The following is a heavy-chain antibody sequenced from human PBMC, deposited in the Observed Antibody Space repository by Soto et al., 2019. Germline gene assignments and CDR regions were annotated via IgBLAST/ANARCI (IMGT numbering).Heavy chain of an antibody. CDR2: IIPILGIA. CDR1: GGTFSSYT. V-gene: IGHV1-69*02. D-gene: IGHD1-7*01. Sequence: SVKVSCKASGGTFSSYTISWVRQAPGQGLEWMGRIIPILGIANYAQKFQGRVTITADKSTSTAYMELSSLRSEDTAVYYCASTITGTTPYYYMDVWGKGTTVTVSS. CDR3: ASTITGTTPYYYMDV. J-gene: IGHJ6*03.